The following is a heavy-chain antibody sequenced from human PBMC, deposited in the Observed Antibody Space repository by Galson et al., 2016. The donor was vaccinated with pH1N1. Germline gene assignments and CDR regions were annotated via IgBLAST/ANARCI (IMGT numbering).Heavy chain of an antibody. V-gene: IGHV3-30*03. J-gene: IGHJ5*02. CDR3: VRQYYPLDSITARRRSWFVP. Sequence: SLRLSCAASGFTFSRYGMHWVRQAPGKGLEWVAAISNDGTNKYCSDSVRGRFSISRDNSKNTLYLQMDSLRAEDTAVYYCVRQYYPLDSITARRRSWFVPWGQGTLVSVSS. CDR2: ISNDGTNK. CDR1: GFTFSRYG. D-gene: IGHD6-6*01.